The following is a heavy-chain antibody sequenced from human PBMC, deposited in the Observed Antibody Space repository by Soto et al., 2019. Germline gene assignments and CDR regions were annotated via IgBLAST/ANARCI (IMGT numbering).Heavy chain of an antibody. CDR3: AGLDTARDAFDI. V-gene: IGHV4-39*01. D-gene: IGHD5-18*01. CDR2: MYYSGTT. CDR1: GGSISSCDFH. J-gene: IGHJ3*02. Sequence: PSETLSLTCTVSGGSISSCDFHWGRLRQTTGKGLEFIGSMYYSGTTYYNPSLKSRVTISVDTSKNQFTLKLSSVSAAVTAVYYCAGLDTARDAFDIWGRGTMVTVSS.